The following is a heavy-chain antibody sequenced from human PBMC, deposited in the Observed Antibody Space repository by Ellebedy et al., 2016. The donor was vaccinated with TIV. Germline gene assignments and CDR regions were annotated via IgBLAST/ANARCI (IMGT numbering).Heavy chain of an antibody. CDR2: NNAYNNAI. CDR1: GFTLSRYG. D-gene: IGHD3-9*01. Sequence: GESLKISXAASGFTLSRYGMNWVRQAPGKGPEWVAHNNAYNNAIFYADSVKGRFTVSKDRSKNTLDLQMNSLRPEDTALYYCARDGPDGPFLTQADYYGMDVWGQGTTVTVSS. V-gene: IGHV3-48*01. J-gene: IGHJ6*02. CDR3: ARDGPDGPFLTQADYYGMDV.